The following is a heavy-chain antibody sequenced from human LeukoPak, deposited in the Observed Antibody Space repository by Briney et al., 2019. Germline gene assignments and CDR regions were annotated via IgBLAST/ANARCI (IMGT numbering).Heavy chain of an antibody. CDR3: ARGGYDSSGYYYVDY. Sequence: SETLSLTCTVSGGSISSYYWSWIRQPPGKGLEWIGYIYYSGSTNYNPSLKSRATISVDTSKNQFSLKLSSVTAADTAVYYCARGGYDSSGYYYVDYWGQGTLVTVSS. J-gene: IGHJ4*02. CDR2: IYYSGST. CDR1: GGSISSYY. D-gene: IGHD3-22*01. V-gene: IGHV4-59*01.